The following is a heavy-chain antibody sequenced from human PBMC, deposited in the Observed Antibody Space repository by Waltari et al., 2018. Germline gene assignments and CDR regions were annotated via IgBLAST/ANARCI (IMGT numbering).Heavy chain of an antibody. D-gene: IGHD3-16*01. Sequence: QVHLVQSGAEVKKSGASVKVSCKASGYSFGGYYLYWVRQAPGQGLEWMGWINPTNGVTNYAQKFQGRVTMTRDTSINSVYKDLSRLRSDDTAVYFCARGLGGSSPFDYWGRGTLVTVSS. CDR3: ARGLGGSSPFDY. CDR2: INPTNGVT. V-gene: IGHV1-2*02. J-gene: IGHJ4*02. CDR1: GYSFGGYY.